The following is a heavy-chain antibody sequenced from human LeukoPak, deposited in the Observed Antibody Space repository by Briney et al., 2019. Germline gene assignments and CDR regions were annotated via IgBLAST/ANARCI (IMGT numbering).Heavy chain of an antibody. CDR2: IRRQDYGGTT. CDR1: AVTLGDYA. CDR3: ARDSNWSFDY. D-gene: IGHD1-20*01. J-gene: IGHJ4*02. V-gene: IGHV3-49*04. Sequence: GGSLRLSCSASAVTLGDYAISWVRQAPGKGLEWVGFIRRQDYGGTTEYAASVKGRFTISRDDSKSIAYLQMNSLTTEDTAVYYCARDSNWSFDYWGQGTLVTVSS.